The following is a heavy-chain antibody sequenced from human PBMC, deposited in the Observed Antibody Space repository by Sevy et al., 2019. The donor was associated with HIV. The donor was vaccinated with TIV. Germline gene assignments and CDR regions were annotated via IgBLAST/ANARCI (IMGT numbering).Heavy chain of an antibody. Sequence: GGSLRLSCAASGFTFSSYEMNWVRQAPGKGLEWVSYISNSGTIISYSDSVRGRFTISRDNARNSVYLQMNSLRAEDTAVYYCAGDLPPSATTLAHFDYWGQGTLVTVSS. CDR3: AGDLPPSATTLAHFDY. D-gene: IGHD4-4*01. CDR2: ISNSGTII. CDR1: GFTFSSYE. V-gene: IGHV3-48*03. J-gene: IGHJ4*02.